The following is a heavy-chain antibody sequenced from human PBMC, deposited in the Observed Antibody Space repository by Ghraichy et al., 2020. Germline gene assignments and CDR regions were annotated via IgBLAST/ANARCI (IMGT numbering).Heavy chain of an antibody. CDR1: GGSFSGYY. CDR2: INHSGST. J-gene: IGHJ4*02. CDR3: AARRITGTGFDY. Sequence: SETLSLTCAVYGGSFSGYYWSWIRQPPGKGLEWIGEINHSGSTNYNPSLKSRVTISVDTSKNQFSLKLSSVTAADTAVYYCAARRITGTGFDYWGQGTLVTVSS. D-gene: IGHD1-7*01. V-gene: IGHV4-34*01.